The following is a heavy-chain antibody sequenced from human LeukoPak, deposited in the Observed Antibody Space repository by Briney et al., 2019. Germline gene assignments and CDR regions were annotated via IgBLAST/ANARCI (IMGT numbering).Heavy chain of an antibody. CDR3: ARGRSYSSSWYES. J-gene: IGHJ4*02. D-gene: IGHD6-13*01. CDR2: IKDDGSQK. Sequence: GGSLRLSCAASGFTFSSYWMAWVRQAPGKELEWVANIKDDGSQKYYVDSVKGRFTISRDNSKNTLYLQMNSLRAEDTAVYYCARGRSYSSSWYESWGQGTLVTVSS. CDR1: GFTFSSYW. V-gene: IGHV3-7*01.